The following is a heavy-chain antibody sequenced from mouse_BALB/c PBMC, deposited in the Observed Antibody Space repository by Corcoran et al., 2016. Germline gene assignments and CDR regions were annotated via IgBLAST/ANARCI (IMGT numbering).Heavy chain of an antibody. CDR3: AREPRAMDY. CDR2: INTYTGEP. CDR1: GYTFTNYG. J-gene: IGHJ4*01. Sequence: QIQLVQSGPELKKPGETVKISCKASGYTFTNYGMNWVKQAPGKGLKWMGWINTYTGEPTYADDFKGRFAFALDTSASTAYLQINNLKDEDTATYFCAREPRAMDYWGQGTSVTVSS. V-gene: IGHV9-3-1*01.